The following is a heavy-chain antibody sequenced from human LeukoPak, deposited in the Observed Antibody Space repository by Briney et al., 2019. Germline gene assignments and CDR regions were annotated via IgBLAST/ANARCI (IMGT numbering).Heavy chain of an antibody. CDR1: GYSFTSYW. J-gene: IGHJ6*02. V-gene: IGHV5-51*01. CDR2: IYPGDSDT. D-gene: IGHD1-1*01. Sequence: GESLKISCKGSGYSFTSYWVGWVRQMPGKGLGWMGIIYPGDSDTRYSPSFQGQVTISADKSISTAYLQWSSLKASDTAMYFCARRDGGGWKDYYYGMDVWGQGTTVTVSS. CDR3: ARRDGGGWKDYYYGMDV.